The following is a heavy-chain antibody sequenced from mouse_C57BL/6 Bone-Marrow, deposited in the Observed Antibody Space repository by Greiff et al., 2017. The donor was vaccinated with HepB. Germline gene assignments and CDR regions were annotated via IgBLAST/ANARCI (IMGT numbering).Heavy chain of an antibody. CDR1: GFTFSDFY. D-gene: IGHD1-1*01. J-gene: IGHJ2*01. CDR2: SRNKANDYTT. V-gene: IGHV7-1*01. CDR3: ARDAYGRLDY. Sequence: EVQRVESGGGLVQSGRSLRLSCATSGFTFSDFYMEWVRQAPGKGLEWIAASRNKANDYTTEYSASVKGRFIVSRDTSQSILYLQMNALRAEDTAIDYCARDAYGRLDYWGQGTTLTVSS.